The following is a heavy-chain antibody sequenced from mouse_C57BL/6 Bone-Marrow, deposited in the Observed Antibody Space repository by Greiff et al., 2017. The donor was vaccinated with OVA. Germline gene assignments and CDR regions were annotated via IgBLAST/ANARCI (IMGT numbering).Heavy chain of an antibody. CDR1: GFNIKDDY. CDR3: TSPNRAPAWFAY. J-gene: IGHJ3*01. Sequence: VQLQQSGAELVRPGASVKLSCTASGFNIKDDYMHWVKQRPEQGLEWIGWIDPENGDTEYASKFQGKATIIADTSSNTAYLQLSSLTSEDTAVYYCTSPNRAPAWFAYWGQGTLVTVSA. D-gene: IGHD4-1*01. CDR2: IDPENGDT. V-gene: IGHV14-4*01.